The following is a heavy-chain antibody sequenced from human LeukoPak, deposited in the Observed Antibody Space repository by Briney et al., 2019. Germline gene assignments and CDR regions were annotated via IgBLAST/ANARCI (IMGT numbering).Heavy chain of an antibody. D-gene: IGHD6-13*01. CDR3: ARADTHHRHSNSWHFDY. Sequence: SETLSLTCTVSGGSISTYFWSWIRQPPGKTLEWIGYISYSGRTNNDPSLKSRVTISVDTSKNQFSLKLTSVSAADTAVYYCARADTHHRHSNSWHFDYWGQGTLVTVSS. CDR1: GGSISTYF. V-gene: IGHV4-59*01. CDR2: ISYSGRT. J-gene: IGHJ4*02.